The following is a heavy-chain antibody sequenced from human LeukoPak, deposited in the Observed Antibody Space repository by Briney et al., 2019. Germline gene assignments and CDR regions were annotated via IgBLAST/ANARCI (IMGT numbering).Heavy chain of an antibody. Sequence: GGSLRLSCAASGFTVSSNYMSWVRQAPGKGLEWVSIIYGGGSTYYADSVMGRFTISRHNSKNTLYLQMNSLRPEDMAVYYCARDGVGGFDYWGQGTLVTVSS. D-gene: IGHD1-26*01. CDR1: GFTVSSNY. V-gene: IGHV3-53*04. J-gene: IGHJ4*02. CDR3: ARDGVGGFDY. CDR2: IYGGGST.